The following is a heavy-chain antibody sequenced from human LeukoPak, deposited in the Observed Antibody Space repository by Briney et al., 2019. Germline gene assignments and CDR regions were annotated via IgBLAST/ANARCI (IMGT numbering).Heavy chain of an antibody. Sequence: SETLSLTCTVSGGSISSYYWSWIRQPAGKGLEWIGRIYTSGSTNYNPSLKSRVTMSVNTSKNQFSLKLSSVTAADTAVYYCARGLGYSYESNWFDPWGQGTLVTVSS. CDR3: ARGLGYSYESNWFDP. V-gene: IGHV4-4*07. CDR2: IYTSGST. J-gene: IGHJ5*02. CDR1: GGSISSYY. D-gene: IGHD5-18*01.